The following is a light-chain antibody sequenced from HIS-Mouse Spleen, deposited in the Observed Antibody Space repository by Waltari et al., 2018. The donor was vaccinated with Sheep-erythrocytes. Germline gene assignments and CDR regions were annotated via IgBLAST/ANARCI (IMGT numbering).Light chain of an antibody. V-gene: IGLV3-1*01. Sequence: SYELTQPPSVSVSPGQTASLPCSGDKLGDKYPCWYHQNPGQSPVLVIYQDSKRPSGIPERFSGSNSGNTATLTISGTQAMDEADYYCQAWDSSTVVFGGGTKLTVL. J-gene: IGLJ2*01. CDR1: KLGDKY. CDR3: QAWDSSTVV. CDR2: QDS.